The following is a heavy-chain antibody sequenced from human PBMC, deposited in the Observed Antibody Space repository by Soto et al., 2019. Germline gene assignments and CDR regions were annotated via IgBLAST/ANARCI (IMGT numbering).Heavy chain of an antibody. J-gene: IGHJ4*01. V-gene: IGHV3-15*07. Sequence: PWGSRRLSCAASGFSIGSAWVNWFRQTPGKGLEWVGRVKSKTDGGTTDFAAPVKGRFAISIDDSKNMVYLEMNSLKTEDTAIYYCTTDSDITSIIVRFDYWGHGTLVTVSS. D-gene: IGHD3-22*01. CDR2: VKSKTDGGTT. CDR3: TTDSDITSIIVRFDY. CDR1: GFSIGSAW.